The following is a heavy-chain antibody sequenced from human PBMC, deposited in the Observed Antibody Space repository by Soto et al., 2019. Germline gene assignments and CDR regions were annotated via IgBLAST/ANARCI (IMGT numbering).Heavy chain of an antibody. Sequence: PSETLSLTCTVSGGSFIGLYCNWIRKPQGKGQEWIGDINDSGSTNYTPSLKSRFTISVDMSKNQFSLKLSSVTAADTAVYNCAEGIKWELGYGMDVWGQGTPVTVSS. CDR2: INDSGST. D-gene: IGHD1-26*01. CDR3: AEGIKWELGYGMDV. J-gene: IGHJ6*02. CDR1: GGSFIGLY. V-gene: IGHV4-34*01.